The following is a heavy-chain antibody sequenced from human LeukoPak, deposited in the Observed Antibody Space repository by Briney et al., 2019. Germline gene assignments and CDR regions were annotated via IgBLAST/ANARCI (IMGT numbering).Heavy chain of an antibody. CDR1: GFSFSTYG. J-gene: IGHJ4*02. Sequence: GGSLRPSCAASGFSFSTYGMHWVRQAPGKGLEWVAIISYDGSNKYYADSVKGRFTISRDNSKNTLYLQMNSLKTEDTAVYYCAKDPGRYYFDYWGQGTLVTVSS. CDR3: AKDPGRYYFDY. V-gene: IGHV3-30*18. CDR2: ISYDGSNK.